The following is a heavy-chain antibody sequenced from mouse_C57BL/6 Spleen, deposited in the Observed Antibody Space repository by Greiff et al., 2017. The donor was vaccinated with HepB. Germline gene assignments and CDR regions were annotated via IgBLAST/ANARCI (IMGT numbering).Heavy chain of an antibody. CDR2: ISSGSSTI. D-gene: IGHD4-1*01. V-gene: IGHV5-17*01. CDR1: GFTFSDYG. CDR3: ARGENWSPFAY. J-gene: IGHJ3*01. Sequence: EVMLVESGGGLVKPGGSLKLSCAASGFTFSDYGMHWVRQAPEKGLEWVAYISSGSSTIYYADTVKGRFTISRDNAKNTLFLQMTSLRSEDTAMYYCARGENWSPFAYWGQGTLVPVSA.